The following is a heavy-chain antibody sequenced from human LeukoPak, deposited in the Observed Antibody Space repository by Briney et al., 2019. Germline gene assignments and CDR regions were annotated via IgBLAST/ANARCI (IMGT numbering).Heavy chain of an antibody. CDR1: VDSVSSNSAA. CDR2: TSYRSRWYN. Sequence: SQTLSLSCAISVDSVSSNSAAWNWIRQSPSRGLEWLGRTSYRSRWYNDYAVSVKSRITINPDTSKNQFSLQLNSVTPEDTAVYYCARAPDYQWLVPLYAFAIWSQGTMVTVSS. V-gene: IGHV6-1*01. CDR3: ARAPDYQWLVPLYAFAI. J-gene: IGHJ3*02. D-gene: IGHD6-19*01.